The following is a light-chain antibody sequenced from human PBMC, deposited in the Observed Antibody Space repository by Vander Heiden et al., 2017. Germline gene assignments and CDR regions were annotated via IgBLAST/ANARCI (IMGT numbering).Light chain of an antibody. V-gene: IGLV2-11*01. CDR1: SSDVVGSKF. CDR2: DVS. Sequence: QSALTQPRSVSGSAGQSVTISCTGASSDVVGSKFASWYQPDLGTAPKLIFYDVSKRPSGVPDRFSGSKSGNTASLTISGLRAEDEADYHCCSYAGDYTRVFGGGTNLTVL. CDR3: CSYAGDYTRV. J-gene: IGLJ3*02.